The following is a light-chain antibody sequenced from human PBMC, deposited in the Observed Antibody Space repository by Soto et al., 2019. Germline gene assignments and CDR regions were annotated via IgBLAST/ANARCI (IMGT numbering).Light chain of an antibody. CDR1: SSDFGGYNY. CDR3: TSYAGRNNYV. J-gene: IGLJ1*01. CDR2: EVS. V-gene: IGLV2-8*01. Sequence: QSVLTQPPSASGSPGQSVTISCTGTSSDFGGYNYVSWYQQHPGKAPKLMIYEVSERPSGVPDRFSGSKSGNTASLTVSGLQAEDEADYYCTSYAGRNNYVFGTGTKLTVL.